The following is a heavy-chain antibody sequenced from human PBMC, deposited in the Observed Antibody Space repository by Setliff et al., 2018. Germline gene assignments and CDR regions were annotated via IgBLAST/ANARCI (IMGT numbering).Heavy chain of an antibody. CDR2: IIHSGST. Sequence: SETLSLTCAVYGGSFSGYYWSWIRQPPGKRLEWIGEIIHSGSTNYNPSLKSRVTISVDTSKNQFSLKLSSVTAADTAVYFCARVRITPYCMDVWGKGTTVT. J-gene: IGHJ6*03. CDR3: ARVRITPYCMDV. V-gene: IGHV4-34*12. CDR1: GGSFSGYY. D-gene: IGHD3-10*01.